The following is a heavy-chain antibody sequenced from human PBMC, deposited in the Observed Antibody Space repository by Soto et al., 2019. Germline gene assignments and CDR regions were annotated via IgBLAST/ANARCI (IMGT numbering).Heavy chain of an antibody. CDR1: GYSFTSYW. CDR2: IYPGDSDT. V-gene: IGHV5-51*03. J-gene: IGHJ6*02. CDR3: ARWWDDGDHPYYYGMDV. Sequence: EVQLVQSGAEVKKPGESLKISCKGSGYSFTSYWIGWLRQMPGKGLEWMGIIYPGDSDTRYSPSFQGQVTISADKSISTAYLQWSSLKASYTAMYYCARWWDDGDHPYYYGMDVWGQGTTVTVSS. D-gene: IGHD1-1*01.